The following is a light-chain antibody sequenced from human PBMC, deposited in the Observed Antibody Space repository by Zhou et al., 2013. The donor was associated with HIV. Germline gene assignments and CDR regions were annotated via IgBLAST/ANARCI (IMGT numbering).Light chain of an antibody. Sequence: DIQMTQSPSSLSASVGDRVTITCRASQGISTYLAWYQQKPGKVPKLLIYAASTLQSGVPSRFSGSGSGTEFTLTINSLQPEDFATYYCLQHNAYPFTFGQGTRLDIK. CDR1: QGISTY. V-gene: IGKV1-27*01. CDR2: AAS. CDR3: LQHNAYPFT. J-gene: IGKJ5*01.